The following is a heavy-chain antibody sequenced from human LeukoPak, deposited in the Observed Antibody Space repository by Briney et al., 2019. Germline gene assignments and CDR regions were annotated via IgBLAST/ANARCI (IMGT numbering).Heavy chain of an antibody. J-gene: IGHJ3*02. CDR3: AKDHSSSWYDSSAFDI. CDR1: GFTFDDYA. D-gene: IGHD6-13*01. Sequence: GGSLRLSCAASGFTFDDYAMHWVRQAPGKGLEWVSGISWNSGSIGYADSVKGRFTISRDNAKNSLYLQMNSLRAEDMALYYCAKDHSSSWYDSSAFDIWGQGTMVTVSS. V-gene: IGHV3-9*03. CDR2: ISWNSGSI.